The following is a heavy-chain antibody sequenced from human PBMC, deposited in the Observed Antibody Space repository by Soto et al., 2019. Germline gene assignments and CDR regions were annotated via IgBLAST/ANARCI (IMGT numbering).Heavy chain of an antibody. D-gene: IGHD5-18*01. CDR2: ISTYSGKT. CDR1: GYTFTSHD. CDR3: GRGGYTYGYDF. Sequence: QVQLMQSGGEVKKPGASVKVSCKASGYTFTSHDISWVRQAPGQGLEWVGWISTYSGKTNYAQSLQGRVTLTTDTSTSTGYMELRSLGSDDTAVYYCGRGGYTYGYDFWGQGTLVTVSP. J-gene: IGHJ4*02. V-gene: IGHV1-18*04.